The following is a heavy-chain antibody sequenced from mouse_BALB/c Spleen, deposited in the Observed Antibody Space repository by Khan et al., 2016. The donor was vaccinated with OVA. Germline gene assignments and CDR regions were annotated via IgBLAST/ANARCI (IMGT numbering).Heavy chain of an antibody. CDR2: INPNNGDT. J-gene: IGHJ3*01. CDR1: GYSFTVYY. Sequence: VQLQQSGPDLVKPGASVKISCKASGYSFTVYYMTWVKQSHGKSPEWIGRINPNNGDTNYNQNFKGKAILTVDKSSNTAYMELRSLTSEDSAVFYCARGYEFFPYWGQGTLVTVSA. CDR3: ARGYEFFPY. V-gene: IGHV1-26*01. D-gene: IGHD2-12*01.